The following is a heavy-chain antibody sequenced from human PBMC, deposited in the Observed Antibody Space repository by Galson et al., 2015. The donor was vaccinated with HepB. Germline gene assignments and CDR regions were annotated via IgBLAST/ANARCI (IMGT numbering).Heavy chain of an antibody. V-gene: IGHV3-11*05. CDR3: ARDRDRGDYSLDI. Sequence: SLRLSCAASGFTFSDYYMSWIRQAPGKGLEWVSYISSSSSYTNYADSVKGRFTISRDTSRNTAYLQMNSLRADDTGVYYCARDRDRGDYSLDIWGQGTVVTVSS. CDR2: ISSSSSYT. D-gene: IGHD4-17*01. J-gene: IGHJ3*02. CDR1: GFTFSDYY.